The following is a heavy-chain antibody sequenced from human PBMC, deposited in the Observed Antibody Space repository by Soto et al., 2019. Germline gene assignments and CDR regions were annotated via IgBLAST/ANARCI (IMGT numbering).Heavy chain of an antibody. J-gene: IGHJ6*02. CDR3: AKDRKWFGDYYYYGMDV. V-gene: IGHV3-30*18. CDR1: GFTFSSYG. Sequence: QVQLVESGGGVVQPGRSLRLSCAASGFTFSSYGMHWVRQAPGKGLEWVAVISYDGSNKYYADSVKGRFTISRDNSKNPMYLQMNSLRAEDTAVYYCAKDRKWFGDYYYYGMDVWGQGTTVTVSS. CDR2: ISYDGSNK. D-gene: IGHD3-10*01.